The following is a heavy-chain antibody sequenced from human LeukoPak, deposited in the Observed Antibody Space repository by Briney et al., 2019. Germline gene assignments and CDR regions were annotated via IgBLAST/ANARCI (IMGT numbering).Heavy chain of an antibody. CDR1: GYTFTSYG. CDR2: ISTYNGNT. D-gene: IGHD6-19*01. V-gene: IGHV1-18*01. CDR3: ARAPITVAGSALWY. Sequence: ASVKVSCKASGYTFTSYGINWLRQAPGQGLEWMGWISTYNGNTNYAQKLQGRVTMTTDTSTSAAYMELRSLRSDDTAVYYCARAPITVAGSALWYWGQGTLVTVSS. J-gene: IGHJ4*02.